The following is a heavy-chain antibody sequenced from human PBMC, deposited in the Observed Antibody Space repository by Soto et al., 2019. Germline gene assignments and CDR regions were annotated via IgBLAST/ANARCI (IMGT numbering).Heavy chain of an antibody. CDR2: ISAYNGNT. CDR3: ARGGKVQQLVPYYFDY. D-gene: IGHD6-13*01. Sequence: GASVKVACKASGYTFTSYGISWVRQAPGQGLEWMGWISAYNGNTNYAQKLQGRVTMTTDTSTSTAYMELRSLRSDDTAVYYCARGGKVQQLVPYYFDYWGQGTLVTVSS. CDR1: GYTFTSYG. J-gene: IGHJ4*02. V-gene: IGHV1-18*01.